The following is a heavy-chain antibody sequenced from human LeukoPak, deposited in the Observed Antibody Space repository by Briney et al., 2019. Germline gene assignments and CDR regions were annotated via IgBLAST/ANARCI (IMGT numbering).Heavy chain of an antibody. CDR2: IYYSGST. CDR1: GGSISSHY. D-gene: IGHD3-22*01. V-gene: IGHV4-59*11. CDR3: ARRGYYYDRSGYYYFDY. Sequence: PSETLSLTCIVSGGSISSHYWSWIRQPPGKGLEWIGWIYYSGSTTYNPSLKSRVTISVDTSKTQFSLKLSSVTAADTAVYYCARRGYYYDRSGYYYFDYWGQGTLVTVSS. J-gene: IGHJ4*02.